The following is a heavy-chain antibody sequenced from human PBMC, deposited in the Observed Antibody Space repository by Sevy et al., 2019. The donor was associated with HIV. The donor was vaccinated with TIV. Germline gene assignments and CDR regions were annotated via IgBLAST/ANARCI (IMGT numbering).Heavy chain of an antibody. Sequence: SETLSLTCTVSGGSISSGDYYWSWIRQPPGKGLEWIGYIYYSGSTYYNPSLKSRVTISVDTSKNQFSLKLSSVTAADTAVYYCARRLRYFDYNRSKGHWFDPWGQGTLVTVSS. D-gene: IGHD3-9*01. CDR1: GGSISSGDYY. CDR2: IYYSGST. J-gene: IGHJ5*02. V-gene: IGHV4-30-4*01. CDR3: ARRLRYFDYNRSKGHWFDP.